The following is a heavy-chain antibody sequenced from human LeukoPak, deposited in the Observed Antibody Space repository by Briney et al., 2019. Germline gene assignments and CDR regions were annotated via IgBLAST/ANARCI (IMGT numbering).Heavy chain of an antibody. CDR2: ISYDGGNK. Sequence: GGSLRLSCAASGFTFSSYAMHWVRQAPGKGLEWVAVISYDGGNKYYADSVKGRFTISRDNSKNTLYLQMNSLRAEDTAVYYCARDRRGDNWNYLYYYGMDVWGQGTTVTVSS. CDR3: ARDRRGDNWNYLYYYGMDV. D-gene: IGHD1-7*01. CDR1: GFTFSSYA. V-gene: IGHV3-30-3*01. J-gene: IGHJ6*02.